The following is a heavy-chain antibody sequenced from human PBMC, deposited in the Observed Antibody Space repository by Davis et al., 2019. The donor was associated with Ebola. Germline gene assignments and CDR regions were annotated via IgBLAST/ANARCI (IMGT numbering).Heavy chain of an antibody. D-gene: IGHD1-26*01. CDR3: ASNSGYYYYGMDV. CDR2: IYSGGSA. CDR1: GFTVSSNY. J-gene: IGHJ6*02. V-gene: IGHV3-66*01. Sequence: PGGSLRLSCAASGFTVSSNYMSWVRQAPGKGLEWVSVIYSGGSAYYADSVKGRFTISRDNSKNTLYLQMNSLRAEDTAVYYCASNSGYYYYGMDVWGQGTTVTVSS.